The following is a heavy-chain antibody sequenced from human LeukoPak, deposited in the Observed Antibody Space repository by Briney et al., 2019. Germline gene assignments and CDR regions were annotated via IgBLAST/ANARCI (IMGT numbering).Heavy chain of an antibody. V-gene: IGHV1-2*02. J-gene: IGHJ4*02. CDR3: ARDLRAAAGKLYYFDY. CDR2: INPNSGGT. D-gene: IGHD6-13*01. Sequence: ASVKVSFKASGYTFTGYYMHWVRQAPGQGLEWMGWINPNSGGTNYAQKFQGRVTMTRDTSISTAYMELSSLRSDDTAVYYCARDLRAAAGKLYYFDYWGQGTLVTVSS. CDR1: GYTFTGYY.